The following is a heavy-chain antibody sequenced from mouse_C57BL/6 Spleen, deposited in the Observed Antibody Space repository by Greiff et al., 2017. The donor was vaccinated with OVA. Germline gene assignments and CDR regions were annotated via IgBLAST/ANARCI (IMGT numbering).Heavy chain of an antibody. CDR2: IRNKANGYTT. Sequence: EVHLVESGGGLVQPGGSLSLSCAASGFTFTDYYMSWVRQPPGKALEWLGFIRNKANGYTTEYSASVKGRFTISRDNSQSILYLQMNALRAEDSATYYCARSLLLQYYAMDYWGQGTSVTVSS. V-gene: IGHV7-3*01. CDR1: GFTFTDYY. D-gene: IGHD1-1*01. J-gene: IGHJ4*01. CDR3: ARSLLLQYYAMDY.